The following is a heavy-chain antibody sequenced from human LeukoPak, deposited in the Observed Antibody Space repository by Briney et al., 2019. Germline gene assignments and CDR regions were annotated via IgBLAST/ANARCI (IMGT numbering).Heavy chain of an antibody. V-gene: IGHV1-3*01. Sequence: GASVKVSCKTSGDTFTTHGIHWVRPAPGQGLEWMGWINPGSGYTKYSEKFQGRVTFTRDTDATTAYLEVNNLRSEDTAVYYCARDGRSMIWLGVADNWFVPWARGTLVTVSS. CDR2: INPGSGYT. D-gene: IGHD3/OR15-3a*01. J-gene: IGHJ5*02. CDR1: GDTFTTHG. CDR3: ARDGRSMIWLGVADNWFVP.